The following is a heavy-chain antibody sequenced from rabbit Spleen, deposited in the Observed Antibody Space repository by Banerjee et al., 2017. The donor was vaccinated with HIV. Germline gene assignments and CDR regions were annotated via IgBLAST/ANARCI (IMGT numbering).Heavy chain of an antibody. J-gene: IGHJ6*01. D-gene: IGHD4-1*01. Sequence: QEQLTQTGGGLVQPGGSLTLSCKASGIDFSSYGISWVRQAPGKGPEWIAYIFPGFGLKKYANSVKGRFTISSDNAQNTVFLQMTSLTASDTATYFCARDLYSSGWGALSYGLDLWGPGTLVTVS. CDR3: ARDLYSSGWGALSYGLDL. V-gene: IGHV1S47*01. CDR1: GIDFSSYG. CDR2: IFPGFGLK.